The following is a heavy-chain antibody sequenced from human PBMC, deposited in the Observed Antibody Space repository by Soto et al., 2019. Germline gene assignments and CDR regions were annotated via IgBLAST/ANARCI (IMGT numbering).Heavy chain of an antibody. CDR1: GGSISSGCYS. CDR2: IYDSGST. Sequence: SETLSLTCAVSGGSISSGCYSWSWHRQPPGKGLEWIGYIYDSGSTNYNPSLKSRVTISVDTSKNQFSLKLSSVTAADTAVYYCARDRHDFWSGYWFDPWGQGTLVTVSS. D-gene: IGHD3-3*01. CDR3: ARDRHDFWSGYWFDP. J-gene: IGHJ5*02. V-gene: IGHV4-61*01.